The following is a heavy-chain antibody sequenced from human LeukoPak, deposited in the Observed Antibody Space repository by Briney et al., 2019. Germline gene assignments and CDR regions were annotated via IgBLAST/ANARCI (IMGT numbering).Heavy chain of an antibody. CDR3: VKDLRAVDARVDY. V-gene: IGHV3-23*01. CDR1: GFTFSSYA. J-gene: IGHJ4*02. D-gene: IGHD6-19*01. Sequence: GGSLRLSCAASGFTFSSYATSWVREGPGKGLEWVSAISGSGGSTYYADTVKGRFSISRDNSKNTLYMQMYSLRAGEMAVYCCVKDLRAVDARVDYWGEGALVTDSP. CDR2: ISGSGGST.